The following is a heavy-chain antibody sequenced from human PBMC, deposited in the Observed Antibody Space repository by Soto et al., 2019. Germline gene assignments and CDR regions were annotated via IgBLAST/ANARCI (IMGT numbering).Heavy chain of an antibody. CDR1: SVSNAW. CDR3: TGTIFGVVIQDY. V-gene: IGHV3-15*07. D-gene: IGHD3-3*01. Sequence: SVSNAWMTWVRPAPGKGLEWVGRIKSKTDGGTTDYAAPVKGRFTISRDDSKNTLYLQMNSLKTEDTAVYYCTGTIFGVVIQDYWGQGTLVTVSS. CDR2: IKSKTDGGTT. J-gene: IGHJ4*02.